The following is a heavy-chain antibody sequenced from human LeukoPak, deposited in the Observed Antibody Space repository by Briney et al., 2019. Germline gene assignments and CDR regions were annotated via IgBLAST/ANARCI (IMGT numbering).Heavy chain of an antibody. V-gene: IGHV3-23*01. J-gene: IGHJ4*02. CDR2: ISHSGSSI. CDR3: AMALDY. Sequence: GGSLRLSCVASGFTFSNYLMNWVRQAPGKGLEWVSGISHSGSSIYYADSVKGRFTISRDNSKNTLYLQMDRLRVEDTAVYYCAMALDYWGQGALVTVSS. CDR1: GFTFSNYL.